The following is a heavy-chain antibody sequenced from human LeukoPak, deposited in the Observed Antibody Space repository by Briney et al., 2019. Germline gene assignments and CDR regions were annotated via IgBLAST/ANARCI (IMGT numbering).Heavy chain of an antibody. J-gene: IGHJ6*03. CDR1: GGSFSGYY. D-gene: IGHD3-10*01. CDR2: INHSGST. Sequence: SETLSLTCAVYGGSFSGYYWSWIRQPPGKGLEWIGEINHSGSTNYNPSLKSRVTISVDTSKNQFSLKLSSVTAADTAVYYCARIRLLWFGELSYYYYYMDVWGKGTTVTISS. CDR3: ARIRLLWFGELSYYYYYMDV. V-gene: IGHV4-34*01.